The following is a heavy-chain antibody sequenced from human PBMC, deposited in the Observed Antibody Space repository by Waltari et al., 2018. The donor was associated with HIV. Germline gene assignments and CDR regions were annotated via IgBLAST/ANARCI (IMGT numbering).Heavy chain of an antibody. J-gene: IGHJ6*02. CDR1: GFTFSSSG. CDR3: ASRSSGRVAYGLDV. Sequence: EVQLVESGGGLVKPGGSLRLSRAGSGFTFSSSGMNWVRQAPGKGLEWVANMSSRSGHMKYAESVKGRFTISRDNAKNSRYLQINSLRAEDTAVYYCASRSSGRVAYGLDVWGQGTTVIVSS. D-gene: IGHD6-19*01. CDR2: MSSRSGHM. V-gene: IGHV3-21*01.